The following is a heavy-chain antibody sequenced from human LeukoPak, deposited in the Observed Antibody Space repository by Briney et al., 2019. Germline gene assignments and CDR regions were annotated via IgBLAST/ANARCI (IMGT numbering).Heavy chain of an antibody. V-gene: IGHV4-59*06. Sequence: SETLSLTCTVSGGSISSYYWSWIRQPPGKGLEWIGYIYYSGSTYYNPSLKSRVTISVDTSKNQFSLKLSSVTAADTAVYYCARGYCTNGVCFIIPFDYWGQGTLVTVSS. J-gene: IGHJ4*02. D-gene: IGHD2-8*01. CDR2: IYYSGST. CDR1: GGSISSYY. CDR3: ARGYCTNGVCFIIPFDY.